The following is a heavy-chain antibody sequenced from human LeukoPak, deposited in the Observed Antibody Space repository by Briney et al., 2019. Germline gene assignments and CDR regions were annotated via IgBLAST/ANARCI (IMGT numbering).Heavy chain of an antibody. Sequence: SQTLSLTCAISGESVSGNRSAWIWIRQSPSRGLEWLGRTYYRSKWYNDYAPSVKSRVTINPDTSKNQFSLQLSSVAPEDTAVYYGAGEPITGDRFDYWGQGTLVTVSS. CDR3: AGEPITGDRFDY. D-gene: IGHD7-27*01. CDR1: GESVSGNRSA. V-gene: IGHV6-1*01. CDR2: TYYRSKWYN. J-gene: IGHJ4*02.